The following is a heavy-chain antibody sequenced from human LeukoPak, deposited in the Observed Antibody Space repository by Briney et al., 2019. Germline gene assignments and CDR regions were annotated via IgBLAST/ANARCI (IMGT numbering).Heavy chain of an antibody. V-gene: IGHV4-39*07. D-gene: IGHD6-13*01. J-gene: IGHJ4*02. CDR1: GGSISSSSYY. CDR3: ARYVSLIAAAGKDY. CDR2: IYYSGST. Sequence: SETLSLTCTVSGGSISSSSYYWGWIRQPPGKGLEWIGSIYYSGSTYYNPSLKGRVTISVDTSKNQFSLKLSSVTAADTAVYYCARYVSLIAAAGKDYWGQGTLVTVSP.